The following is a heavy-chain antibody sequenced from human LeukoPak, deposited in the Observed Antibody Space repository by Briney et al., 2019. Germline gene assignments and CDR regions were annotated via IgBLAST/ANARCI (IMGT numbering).Heavy chain of an antibody. J-gene: IGHJ4*02. Sequence: GESLKISCKGSGYSFTSYWIGWVRQMPGKGLEWMGIIYPGDSDTRYGPSFQGQVTISADKSISTAYLQWSSLKASDTAMYYCARQGGYSGYDPYYFDYWGQGTLVTVSS. V-gene: IGHV5-51*01. CDR1: GYSFTSYW. CDR3: ARQGGYSGYDPYYFDY. CDR2: IYPGDSDT. D-gene: IGHD5-12*01.